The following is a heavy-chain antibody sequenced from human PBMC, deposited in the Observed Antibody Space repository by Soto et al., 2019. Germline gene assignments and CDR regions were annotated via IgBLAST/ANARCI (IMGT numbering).Heavy chain of an antibody. CDR2: ISERGDTT. D-gene: IGHD1-1*01. CDR1: GFTIRSNA. J-gene: IGHJ4*02. V-gene: IGHV3-23*01. CDR3: AKDKPGTTSFDY. Sequence: GGSLRLSCAASGFTIRSNAIYWGRQAPGKGLEWVSGISERGDTTHYADSVKGRSTISRDTSKNTLYLQLNTLRADDTAVYYCAKDKPGTTSFDYWGQGTLVTVSS.